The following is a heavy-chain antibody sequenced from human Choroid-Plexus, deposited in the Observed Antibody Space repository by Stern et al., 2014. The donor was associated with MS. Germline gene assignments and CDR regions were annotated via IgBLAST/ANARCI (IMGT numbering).Heavy chain of an antibody. D-gene: IGHD2-8*01. J-gene: IGHJ5*02. Sequence: VQLVESGGGVVQPGRPLRLSCAASGFTFGSCAMHWVRPAPGKGLEWVAGVSYDGSNKYYADSVKGRFTVSRDKSQNTLYMQMSSLRAEDTAVYYCAKDRQYLTYFFDHWGQGSLVTVSS. V-gene: IGHV3-30*18. CDR3: AKDRQYLTYFFDH. CDR2: VSYDGSNK. CDR1: GFTFGSCA.